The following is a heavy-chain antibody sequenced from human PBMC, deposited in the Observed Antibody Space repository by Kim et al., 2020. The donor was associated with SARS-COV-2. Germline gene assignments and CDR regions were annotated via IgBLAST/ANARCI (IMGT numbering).Heavy chain of an antibody. CDR3: ARHFLDSSGYYLYYFDY. D-gene: IGHD3-22*01. J-gene: IGHJ4*02. V-gene: IGHV4-39*01. Sequence: LTSRVPVSVDTSKNQFSLTLSSVTAADTAVYYCARHFLDSSGYYLYYFDYWGQGTLVTVSS.